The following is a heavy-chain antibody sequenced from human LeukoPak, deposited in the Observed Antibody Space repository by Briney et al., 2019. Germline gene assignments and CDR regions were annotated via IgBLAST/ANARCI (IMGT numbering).Heavy chain of an antibody. J-gene: IGHJ4*02. V-gene: IGHV3-23*01. CDR1: GFTFSSYA. CDR3: AKEVKLWFGENADY. Sequence: RAGGSLRLSCAASGFTFSSYAMSWVRQAPGKGLEWVSAISGSGGSTYHADSVKGRFTISRDNSKNTLYLQMNSLRAEDTAVYYCAKEVKLWFGENADYWGQGTLVTVSS. CDR2: ISGSGGST. D-gene: IGHD3-10*01.